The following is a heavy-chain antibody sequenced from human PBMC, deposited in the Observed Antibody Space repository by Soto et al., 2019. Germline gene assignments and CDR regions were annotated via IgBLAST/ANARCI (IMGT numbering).Heavy chain of an antibody. CDR2: INGGTGQT. CDR3: ARVTAAGQAIPGYFDY. CDR1: GYSFSTYA. D-gene: IGHD6-13*01. V-gene: IGHV1-3*01. J-gene: IGHJ4*02. Sequence: ASVKVSCKASGYSFSTYAMHWVRQAPGQSLEWMGWINGGTGQTKFSQRFQDRITITRDTSASTAYMELSSLRSEDTAVYYCARVTAAGQAIPGYFDYWGQGTLVTVSS.